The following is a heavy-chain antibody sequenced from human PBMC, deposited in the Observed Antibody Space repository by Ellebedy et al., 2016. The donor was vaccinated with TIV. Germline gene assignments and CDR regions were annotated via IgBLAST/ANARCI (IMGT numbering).Heavy chain of an antibody. CDR3: ARAHYDILTGFFSLDYFDV. CDR2: ISSSSTFI. CDR1: GFEFDHYN. J-gene: IGHJ4*02. D-gene: IGHD3-9*01. V-gene: IGHV3-21*01. Sequence: GGSLRLSCAASGFEFDHYNMNWIRQVPGKGLEWVASISSSSTFIFYADSVKGRFTISRDNAKNSLYLHMNDLGAEDAAVYYCARAHYDILTGFFSLDYFDVWGRGTLVSVSS.